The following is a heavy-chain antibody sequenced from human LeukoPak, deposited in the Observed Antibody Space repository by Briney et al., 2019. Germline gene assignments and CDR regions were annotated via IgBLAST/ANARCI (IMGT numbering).Heavy chain of an antibody. D-gene: IGHD5-12*01. V-gene: IGHV3-23*01. Sequence: GGSLRLSCAASGFTFSSYAMSWVRKAPGKGLVWVSDNSGSGGSTYYAVSVKGRFTISRDNSKNTLYLQMNSLRAEDTAVYYCAKDGVIVVTGDFDCWGQGTMVSVCS. CDR3: AKDGVIVVTGDFDC. CDR2: NSGSGGST. CDR1: GFTFSSYA. J-gene: IGHJ4*02.